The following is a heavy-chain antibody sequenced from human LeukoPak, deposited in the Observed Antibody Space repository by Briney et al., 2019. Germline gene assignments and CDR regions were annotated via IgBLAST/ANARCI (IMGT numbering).Heavy chain of an antibody. J-gene: IGHJ4*02. CDR2: IKEDGSES. Sequence: GGSLRLSCAVSGFTFSSDWMTWVRQAPGKGLEWVANIKEDGSESYYVDSVKGRFTISRDNTKNSPYLQMNSLRAEDTAVYYCARFPRDPWRFDYWGQGTLVTVSS. CDR3: ARFPRDPWRFDY. V-gene: IGHV3-7*03. CDR1: GFTFSSDW. D-gene: IGHD5-12*01.